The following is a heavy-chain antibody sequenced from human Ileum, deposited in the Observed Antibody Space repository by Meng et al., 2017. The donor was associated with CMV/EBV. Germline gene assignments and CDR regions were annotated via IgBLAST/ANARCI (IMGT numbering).Heavy chain of an antibody. CDR2: IYHSGTT. J-gene: IGHJ4*02. D-gene: IGHD3-22*01. CDR1: GDSFSSSRW. CDR3: ARNGYYSLDY. V-gene: IGHV4-4*02. Sequence: LTRTVSGDSFSSSRWWSWVRQPPGKGLEWIGEIYHSGTTTYNPSLKSRVTISPDESKNEFSLKLTSVTAADTAVYYCARNGYYSLDYWSQGTLVTVSS.